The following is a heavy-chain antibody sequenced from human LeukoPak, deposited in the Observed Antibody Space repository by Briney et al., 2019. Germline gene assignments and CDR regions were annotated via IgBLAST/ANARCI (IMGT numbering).Heavy chain of an antibody. CDR2: IKQDGSQK. J-gene: IGHJ4*02. Sequence: PGGSLRLSCAASGFTFSSYSMNWVRQAPGKGLEWVANIKQDGSQKYYVDSVKGRFIISRDNAKNSLYLQMNSVRAEDTAVYYCAREGTFGDYRASGDHWGQGALVTVSS. CDR3: AREGTFGDYRASGDH. D-gene: IGHD2-21*02. V-gene: IGHV3-7*03. CDR1: GFTFSSYS.